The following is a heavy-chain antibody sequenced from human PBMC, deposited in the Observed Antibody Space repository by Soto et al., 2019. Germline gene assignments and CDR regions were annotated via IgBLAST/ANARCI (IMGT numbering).Heavy chain of an antibody. CDR2: ITSDGGSA. Sequence: GGSLRLSCAASGYTFDDYTMHWVRQSPGKGLEWVSLITSDGGSAYSADSVRGRFTMSRDNSRNSLFLQMNSLRTEDTALYFCSKGGNYCMDYWGQGTLVTVSS. V-gene: IGHV3-43*01. CDR1: GYTFDDYT. D-gene: IGHD3-10*01. CDR3: SKGGNYCMDY. J-gene: IGHJ4*02.